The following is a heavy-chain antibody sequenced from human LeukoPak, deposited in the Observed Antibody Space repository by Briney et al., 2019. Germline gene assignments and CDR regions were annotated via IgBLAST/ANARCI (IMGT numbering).Heavy chain of an antibody. J-gene: IGHJ4*02. CDR2: ISYSGNT. CDR3: ATWRGVFD. D-gene: IGHD6-13*01. CDR1: GGSISSGNYY. V-gene: IGHV4-30-4*01. Sequence: SQTLSLTCTVSGGSISSGNYYWSWIRQPPGKGLEWIGYISYSGNTYYNPSLKSRVTISVDTSKNQFSLKLSSVTAADTAVYYCATWRGVFDWGQGTLVTVSS.